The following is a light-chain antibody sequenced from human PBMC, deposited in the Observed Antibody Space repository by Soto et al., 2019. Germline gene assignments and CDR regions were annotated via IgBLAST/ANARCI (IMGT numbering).Light chain of an antibody. CDR1: QSINTW. CDR2: DAS. J-gene: IGKJ1*01. V-gene: IGKV1-5*01. CDR3: QQYNSYSWT. Sequence: DIQMTQSPSTLSASVGDRVTITCRASQSINTWLAWYQQKPGKAPKLLIYDASSLESGVPSRFSGSGSGTEFTLTVSSLQPDDFATYYCQQYNSYSWTFGQGTKLDIK.